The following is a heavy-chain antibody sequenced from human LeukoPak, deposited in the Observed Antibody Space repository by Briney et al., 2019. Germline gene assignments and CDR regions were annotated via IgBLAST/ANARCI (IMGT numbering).Heavy chain of an antibody. D-gene: IGHD4-17*01. CDR2: ISYDGSNK. J-gene: IGHJ3*02. Sequence: GGSLRLSCAASGFTFSSYGMHWVRPAPGKGLEWVAVISYDGSNKYYADSVKGRSTISRDNSKSTLYLQMNSLRAEDTAVYYCAKVGMTTVTSDAFDIWGQGTMVTVSS. V-gene: IGHV3-30*18. CDR3: AKVGMTTVTSDAFDI. CDR1: GFTFSSYG.